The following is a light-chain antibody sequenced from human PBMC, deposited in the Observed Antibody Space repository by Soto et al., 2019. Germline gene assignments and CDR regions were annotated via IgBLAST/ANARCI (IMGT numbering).Light chain of an antibody. CDR2: TAS. CDR3: QQVNSFPIT. V-gene: IGKV1D-12*01. J-gene: IGKJ5*01. Sequence: DIQMTQSPSSVSASVVGRFTITFRASQGISSWLAWYQQKPGKAPNLLIYTASSLQSGVPSRFSGSGSGTDFTLTISSLQPEDFATYYCQQVNSFPITFGQGTRLEIK. CDR1: QGISSW.